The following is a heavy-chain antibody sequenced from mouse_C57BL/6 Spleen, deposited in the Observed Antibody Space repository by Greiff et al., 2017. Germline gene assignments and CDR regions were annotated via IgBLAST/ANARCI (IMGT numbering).Heavy chain of an antibody. CDR3: ARNGSYAIGD. V-gene: IGHV1-69*01. CDR1: GYTFTSYW. CDR2: IDPSDSYT. J-gene: IGHJ4*01. Sequence: QVQLQPPGAELVMPGASVKLSCKASGYTFTSYWMPWVKQRPGQGLEWIGEIDPSDSYTNYNQKFKGKSTLTVDKSSSTAFMQLSSLTSEDSAVYYGARNGSYAIGDWGQGTSVTVAT.